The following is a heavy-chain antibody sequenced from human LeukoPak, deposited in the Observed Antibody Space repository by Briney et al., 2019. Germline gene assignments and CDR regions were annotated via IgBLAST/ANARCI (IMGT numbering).Heavy chain of an antibody. CDR3: ARDLRGGWLPHFDY. Sequence: SETLSLTCTVSGGSISTSNYYWGWVRQPPGKALEWIGNIFYSGSTYYSPSLKSRVTISLDTSRNQFSLKLSSVTAADTAVYYCARDLRGGWLPHFDYWGQGTLVTVSS. J-gene: IGHJ4*02. CDR2: IFYSGST. CDR1: GGSISTSNYY. V-gene: IGHV4-39*07. D-gene: IGHD3-22*01.